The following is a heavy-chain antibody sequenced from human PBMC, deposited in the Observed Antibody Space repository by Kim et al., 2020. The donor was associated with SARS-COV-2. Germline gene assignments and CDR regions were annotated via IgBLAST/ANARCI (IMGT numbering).Heavy chain of an antibody. CDR3: AKEARLGGLSHLWYYYGMDV. CDR1: GFTFSSYA. D-gene: IGHD3-16*02. V-gene: IGHV3-23*01. J-gene: IGHJ6*02. Sequence: GGSLRLSCAASGFTFSSYAMSWVRQAPGKGLEWVSAISGSGGSTYYADSVKGRFTISSDNSKNTLYLQLNSLRAEDTAVYYCAKEARLGGLSHLWYYYGMDVWGQGTTVTVSS. CDR2: ISGSGGST.